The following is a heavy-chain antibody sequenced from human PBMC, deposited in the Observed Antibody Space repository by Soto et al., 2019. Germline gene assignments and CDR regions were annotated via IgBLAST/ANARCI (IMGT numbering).Heavy chain of an antibody. CDR1: GFTFSSYA. CDR3: AKDRRAVAGTYHFDY. D-gene: IGHD6-19*01. Sequence: EVQLLESGGGLVQPGGSLRLSCAASGFTFSSYAMSWVRQAPEKGLEWVSAISGSGGSTYYADSVKGRFTISRDNSKNTLYLQMNSLRAEATAVYYCAKDRRAVAGTYHFDYWGQGTLVTVSS. V-gene: IGHV3-23*01. CDR2: ISGSGGST. J-gene: IGHJ4*02.